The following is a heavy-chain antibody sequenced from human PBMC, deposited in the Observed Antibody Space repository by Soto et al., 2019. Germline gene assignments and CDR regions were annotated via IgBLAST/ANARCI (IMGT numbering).Heavy chain of an antibody. CDR3: AREKEVAALREPYHYYYGMDV. CDR2: TYYRSKWYN. V-gene: IGHV6-1*01. J-gene: IGHJ6*02. D-gene: IGHD6-25*01. Sequence: SQTLSLTCAISGDSVSSNSAAWNWIRQSPSRGLEWLGRTYYRSKWYNDYAVSVKSRITINPDTSKNQFSLQLNSVTPEDTAVYYCAREKEVAALREPYHYYYGMDVWGQGTTVTVSS. CDR1: GDSVSSNSAA.